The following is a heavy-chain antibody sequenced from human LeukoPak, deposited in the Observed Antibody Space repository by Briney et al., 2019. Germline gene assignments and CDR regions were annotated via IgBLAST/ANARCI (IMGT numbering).Heavy chain of an antibody. CDR3: ARVYRRSYFDY. J-gene: IGHJ4*02. Sequence: PGGSLRLSCAASGFTVSGNYMSWVRQAPGKGLEWVSVIYSGGSTYYADSVKGRFTISRDNSKNTLYLQMNSLRAEDTAVYYCARVYRRSYFDYWGQGTLVTVSS. CDR2: IYSGGST. D-gene: IGHD2-2*01. CDR1: GFTVSGNY. V-gene: IGHV3-66*01.